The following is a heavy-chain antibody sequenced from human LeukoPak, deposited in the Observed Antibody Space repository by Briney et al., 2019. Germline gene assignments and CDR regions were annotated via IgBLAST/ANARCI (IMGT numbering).Heavy chain of an antibody. D-gene: IGHD2-8*01. V-gene: IGHV1-46*01. CDR3: ARVPYCSNGICYTHYYCDY. CDR1: GYTFTNYY. Sequence: ASVKVSCKASGYTFTNYYMHWVRQAPGQGLEWMGMINPSGGSTTYAQKFQGRVTMTRDTSTSTVYMELSSLRSEDTAVYYCARVPYCSNGICYTHYYCDYWGQRTLVTVSS. CDR2: INPSGGST. J-gene: IGHJ4*02.